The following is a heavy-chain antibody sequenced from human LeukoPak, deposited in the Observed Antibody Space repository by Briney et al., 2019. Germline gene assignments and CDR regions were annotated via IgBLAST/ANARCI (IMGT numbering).Heavy chain of an antibody. CDR2: ISSSSNTI. CDR3: ATEAYDSSGYYYS. D-gene: IGHD3-22*01. Sequence: GGSLRLSCAASGFTFNYFSVNWVRQAPAKGLEWGSYISSSSNTIYYADSVKGRLPISRDNARNSLYLQMNSLRDEDTAVYYCATEAYDSSGYYYSWGQGTLVTVSS. V-gene: IGHV3-48*02. J-gene: IGHJ4*02. CDR1: GFTFNYFS.